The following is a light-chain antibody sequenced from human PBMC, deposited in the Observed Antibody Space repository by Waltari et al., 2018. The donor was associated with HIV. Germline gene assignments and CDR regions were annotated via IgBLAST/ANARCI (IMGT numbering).Light chain of an antibody. Sequence: DIQVTQSPSSVSASIGDSVTITCRAIQGLTSYLAWYQQKTGNTPKLLISATSTFQSGVPSRFSGSGSGTDFTLTISNLQPEDFATYYCLQALSFPLTFGPGTKVEVK. J-gene: IGKJ3*01. CDR1: QGLTSY. CDR2: ATS. CDR3: LQALSFPLT. V-gene: IGKV1-12*01.